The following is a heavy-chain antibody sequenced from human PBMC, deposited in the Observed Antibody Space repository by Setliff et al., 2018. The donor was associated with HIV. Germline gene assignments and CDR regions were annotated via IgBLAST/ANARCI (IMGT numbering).Heavy chain of an antibody. CDR3: ARADCTSTSCFFGLGGGFFDS. CDR2: IYKSGSS. V-gene: IGHV4-4*07. D-gene: IGHD2-2*01. Sequence: SETLSLTCTVSGGSISGTYYWNWIRQPAGKGLEWVGRIYKSGSSNANPSFKSRVTMSVDTSRNQFSLTLKSVTAADTAVYYCARADCTSTSCFFGLGGGFFDSWGRGALVTVSS. J-gene: IGHJ4*02. CDR1: GGSISGTYY.